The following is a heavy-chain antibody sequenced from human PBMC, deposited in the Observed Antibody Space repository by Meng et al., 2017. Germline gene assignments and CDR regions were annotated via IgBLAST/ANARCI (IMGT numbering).Heavy chain of an antibody. V-gene: IGHV1-69*05. CDR1: GGTFSSYA. CDR2: IIPIFGTA. J-gene: IGHJ6*02. D-gene: IGHD1-26*01. CDR3: ARSGIVGATTSYYYGMDV. Sequence: SVKVSCKASGGTFSSYAISWVRQAPGQGLEWMGGIIPIFGTANYAQKFQGRVTITTDESTSTAYMELSSLRSEDTAVYYCARSGIVGATTSYYYGMDVWGQGTT.